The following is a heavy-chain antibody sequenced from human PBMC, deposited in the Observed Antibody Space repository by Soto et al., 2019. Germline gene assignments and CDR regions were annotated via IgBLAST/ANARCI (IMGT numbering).Heavy chain of an antibody. CDR2: VYYTGST. Sequence: SETLSLTCTVSGGSISNFYWSWIRQPPGKGLEWIGYVYYTGSTSYNPSLKRRVTFSADSSRGQFSLRLNSVTAADTAVYYCARVKHGDYVDYWGQGTLVTVSS. J-gene: IGHJ4*02. D-gene: IGHD4-17*01. CDR3: ARVKHGDYVDY. CDR1: GGSISNFY. V-gene: IGHV4-59*12.